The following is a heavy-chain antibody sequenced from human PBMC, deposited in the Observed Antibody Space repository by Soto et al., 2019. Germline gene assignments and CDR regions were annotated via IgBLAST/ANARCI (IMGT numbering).Heavy chain of an antibody. CDR2: IFNSGGT. D-gene: IGHD4-17*01. J-gene: IGHJ4*02. V-gene: IGHV4-31*03. Sequence: QVQLQESGPGLVKPSQTLSLTCTVSGGSISSDSYYWNWIRQHPGEGLEWIGYIFNSGGTYYNPSLKSRLTLSVDTSKSQFSLELRSVTAADTAVYYCARGRNGDTFDYWGQGTLVTVSS. CDR1: GGSISSDSYY. CDR3: ARGRNGDTFDY.